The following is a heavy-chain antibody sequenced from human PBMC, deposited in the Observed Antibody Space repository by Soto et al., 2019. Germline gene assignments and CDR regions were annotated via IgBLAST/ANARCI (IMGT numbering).Heavy chain of an antibody. V-gene: IGHV1-2*04. J-gene: IGHJ3*02. CDR3: ARELVGATTSPAFDI. Sequence: ASGKVSCKASGYTFTGYYMHWVRQAPGQGLEWMGWINPNSGGTNYAQKFQGWVTMTRDTSISTAYMELSRLRSDDTAVYYCARELVGATTSPAFDIWGQGTMVTVSS. CDR2: INPNSGGT. D-gene: IGHD1-26*01. CDR1: GYTFTGYY.